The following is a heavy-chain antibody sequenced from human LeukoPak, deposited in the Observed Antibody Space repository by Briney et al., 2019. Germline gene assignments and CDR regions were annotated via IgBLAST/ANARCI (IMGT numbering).Heavy chain of an antibody. CDR1: GLTFSDYY. J-gene: IGHJ3*02. D-gene: IGHD2-15*01. CDR3: ARDQIVVVVAAFDI. V-gene: IGHV3-11*04. CDR2: ISGSGTTI. Sequence: GGSLRLSCAASGLTFSDYYMSWIRQAPGKGLEWVSYISGSGTTIYYADSVKGRFTISRDNAKNSLYLQMNSLRAEDTAVYYCARDQIVVVVAAFDIWGQGTMVTVSS.